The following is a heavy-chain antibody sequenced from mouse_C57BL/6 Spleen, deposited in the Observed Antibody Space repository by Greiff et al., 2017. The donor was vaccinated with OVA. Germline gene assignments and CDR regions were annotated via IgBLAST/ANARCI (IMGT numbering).Heavy chain of an antibody. CDR2: IYPSDSET. CDR3: ARGFTTLVAPCAMDY. V-gene: IGHV1-61*01. D-gene: IGHD1-1*01. J-gene: IGHJ4*01. Sequence: VQLQQPGAELVRPGSSVKLSCKASGYTFTSYWMDWVKQRPGQGLEWIGNIYPSDSETHYNQKFKDKATLTVDKSSSTAYMQLSSLTSEYSSVYYCARGFTTLVAPCAMDYWGQGTSVTVSS. CDR1: GYTFTSYW.